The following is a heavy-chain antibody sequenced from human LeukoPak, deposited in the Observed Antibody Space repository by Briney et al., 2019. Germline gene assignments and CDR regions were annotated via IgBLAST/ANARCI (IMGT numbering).Heavy chain of an antibody. V-gene: IGHV4-39*01. J-gene: IGHJ4*02. CDR3: ARGRGSSSRTVCDY. CDR2: IYYSGST. CDR1: GGSISSSSYY. D-gene: IGHD6-6*01. Sequence: SETLSLTCTVSGGSISSSSYYWGWIRQPPGKGLEWIGSIYYSGSTYYNPSLKSRVTISVDTSKNQFSLKLSSVTAADTAVYYCARGRGSSSRTVCDYWGQGTLVTVSS.